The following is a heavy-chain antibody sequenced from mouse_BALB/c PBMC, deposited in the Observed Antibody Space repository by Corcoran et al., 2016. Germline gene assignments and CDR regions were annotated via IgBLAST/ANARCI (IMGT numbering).Heavy chain of an antibody. J-gene: IGHJ2*01. CDR2: INPYNDGT. D-gene: IGHD1-1*02. Sequence: EVQLQQSGPELVKPGASVKMSCKASGYTFTSYVMHWVKQKPGQGLEWIGYINPYNDGTKYNEKFKGKATLTSDKSSSTADRELSSLTSEDAAGYDCARDYVNYYNDYWCQGTTLTVSA. V-gene: IGHV1S136*01. CDR3: ARDYVNYYNDY. CDR1: GYTFTSYV.